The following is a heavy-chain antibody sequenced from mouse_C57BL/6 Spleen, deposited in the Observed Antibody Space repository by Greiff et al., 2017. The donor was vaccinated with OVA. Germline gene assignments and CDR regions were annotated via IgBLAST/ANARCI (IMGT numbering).Heavy chain of an antibody. CDR3: ARRDDGFPFDD. D-gene: IGHD2-3*01. V-gene: IGHV1-50*01. Sequence: QVQLQQPGAELVKPGASVKLSCKASGYTFTSYWMQWVKQRPGQGLEWIGEIDPSDSYTNYNQKFKGKATLTVDTSSSTAYMQLSSLTSEDSAVYYCARRDDGFPFDDWGQGTTLTVSS. CDR2: IDPSDSYT. CDR1: GYTFTSYW. J-gene: IGHJ2*01.